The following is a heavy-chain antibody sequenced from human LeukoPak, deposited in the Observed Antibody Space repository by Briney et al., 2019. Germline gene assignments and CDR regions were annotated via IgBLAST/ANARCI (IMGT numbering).Heavy chain of an antibody. Sequence: SETLSLTCTISGGSISNYYWSWIRQPPGKGLEWIGYIYYSGSTNYNPSLKSRVTISVDTSKNQFSLKLSSVTAADTAVYYCARDLTPARRGHYFDYWGQGTLVTVSS. J-gene: IGHJ4*02. D-gene: IGHD1-14*01. CDR3: ARDLTPARRGHYFDY. CDR1: GGSISNYY. V-gene: IGHV4-59*01. CDR2: IYYSGST.